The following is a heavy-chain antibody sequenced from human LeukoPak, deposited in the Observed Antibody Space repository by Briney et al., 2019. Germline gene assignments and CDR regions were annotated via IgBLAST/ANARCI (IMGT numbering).Heavy chain of an antibody. Sequence: ASVKVSCKASGYAFIGYAMHWVRQAPGQRLEWMGWINAGNGNTKYSQKFQGRVTITRDTSASTAYMELSSLRSEDTAVYYCAKARGEQNGGSNYWGQGTQVIVSS. V-gene: IGHV1-3*01. CDR1: GYAFIGYA. CDR2: INAGNGNT. J-gene: IGHJ4*02. CDR3: AKARGEQNGGSNY. D-gene: IGHD2-15*01.